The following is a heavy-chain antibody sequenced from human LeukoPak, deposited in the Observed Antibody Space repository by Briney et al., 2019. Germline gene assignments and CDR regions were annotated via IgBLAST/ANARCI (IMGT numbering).Heavy chain of an antibody. CDR3: ARATPGVYYDFWSGYSNIDY. CDR2: INPNSGGT. V-gene: IGHV1-2*02. CDR1: GYTFTGYY. Sequence: ASVKVSCKASGYTFTGYYMHWVRQAPGQGLEWMGWINPNSGGTNYAQKFQGRVTMTRDTSISTAYMELSRLRSDDTAVYYCARATPGVYYDFWSGYSNIDYWGQGTLVTVSS. J-gene: IGHJ4*02. D-gene: IGHD3-3*01.